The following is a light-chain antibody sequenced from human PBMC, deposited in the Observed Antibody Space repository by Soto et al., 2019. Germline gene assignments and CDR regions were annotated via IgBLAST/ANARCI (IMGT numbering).Light chain of an antibody. Sequence: QSVLTQPPSVSGAPGQRVTISCTGSSSNIGAGYDVDWYQQLPGTAPKLLIYGNSNRPSGVPDRFSGSKSGTSASLAITGLQAEDEADYYCQSYDSSLSDGFGTGTKVTVL. CDR1: SSNIGAGYD. CDR3: QSYDSSLSDG. CDR2: GNS. V-gene: IGLV1-40*01. J-gene: IGLJ1*01.